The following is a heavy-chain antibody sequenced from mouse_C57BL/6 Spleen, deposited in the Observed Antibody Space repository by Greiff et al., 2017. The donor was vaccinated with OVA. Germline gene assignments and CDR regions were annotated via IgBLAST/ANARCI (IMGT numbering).Heavy chain of an antibody. Sequence: VKLQQPGAELVRPGSSVKLSCKASGYTFTSYWMHWVKQRPIQGLEWIGNIDPSDSETHYNQKFKDKATLTVDKSSSTAYMQLSSLTSEDSAVYYCARDPTGGDYFDYWGQGTTLTVSS. J-gene: IGHJ2*01. D-gene: IGHD4-1*02. CDR1: GYTFTSYW. V-gene: IGHV1-52*01. CDR2: IDPSDSET. CDR3: ARDPTGGDYFDY.